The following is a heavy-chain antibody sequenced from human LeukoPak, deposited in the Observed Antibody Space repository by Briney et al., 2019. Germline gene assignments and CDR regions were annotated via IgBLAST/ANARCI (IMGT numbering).Heavy chain of an antibody. J-gene: IGHJ4*02. CDR3: ARVSGWYSYFDY. V-gene: IGHV4-30-4*08. D-gene: IGHD6-19*01. CDR1: GGSISSGDYY. Sequence: PSETLSLTCTVSGGSISSGDYYWSWIRQPPGKGLEWIGYIYYSRSTYYNPSLKSRVTISVDTSKNQFSLKLSSVTAADTAVYYCARVSGWYSYFDYWGQGTLVTVSS. CDR2: IYYSRST.